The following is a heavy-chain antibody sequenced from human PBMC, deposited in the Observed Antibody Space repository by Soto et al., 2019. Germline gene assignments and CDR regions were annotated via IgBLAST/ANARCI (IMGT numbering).Heavy chain of an antibody. J-gene: IGHJ3*02. CDR2: ISYDGSNK. V-gene: IGHV3-30-3*01. D-gene: IGHD4-17*01. CDR1: GCTFGSYA. CDR3: ARTTTVACAFDI. Sequence: QVQLVESGGGVVQPGRSLRLSCAASGCTFGSYAMHWVRQAPGKGLEWVAVISYDGSNKYYADSVKGRFTISRDNSKNTLYLQMNSLRAEDTAVYYCARTTTVACAFDIWGQGTMVTVSS.